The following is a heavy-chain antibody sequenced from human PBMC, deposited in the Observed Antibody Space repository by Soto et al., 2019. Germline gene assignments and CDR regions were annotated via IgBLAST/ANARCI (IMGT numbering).Heavy chain of an antibody. CDR2: IYWDYDT. CDR1: GFSLSTSGVG. V-gene: IGHV2-5*02. Sequence: QITLKESGPTLVKPTQTLTLTCTFSGFSLSTSGVGVGWIRQPPGKSLEWLALIYWDYDTRYSPSLKSRHTITNDPSKNQVVLTNTNMDPVDTATYYCAHLIWSTMSVRWGYWCQGTLVTVSS. D-gene: IGHD3-10*02. J-gene: IGHJ4*02. CDR3: AHLIWSTMSVRWGY.